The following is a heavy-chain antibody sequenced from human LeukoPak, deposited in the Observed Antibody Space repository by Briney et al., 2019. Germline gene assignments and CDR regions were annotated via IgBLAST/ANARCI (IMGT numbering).Heavy chain of an antibody. Sequence: GGSLRLSCAASGFTFSNYGMSWVRQAPGKGLEWVSAISGSGGSTYYADSVKGRFTISRDNSKNTLYLQMNSLRAEDTAVYYCAKRQQLRKSNFDYWGQGTLVTVSS. J-gene: IGHJ4*02. CDR3: AKRQQLRKSNFDY. CDR1: GFTFSNYG. D-gene: IGHD6-13*01. CDR2: ISGSGGST. V-gene: IGHV3-23*01.